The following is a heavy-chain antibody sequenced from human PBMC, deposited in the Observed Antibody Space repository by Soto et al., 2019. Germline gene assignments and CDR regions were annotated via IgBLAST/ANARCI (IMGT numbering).Heavy chain of an antibody. D-gene: IGHD5-18*01. CDR1: GFTFSSYA. J-gene: IGHJ6*02. CDR2: ISGSGGST. V-gene: IGHV3-23*01. CDR3: AKDDMDTAMPAYYYYGMDV. Sequence: GGSLRLSCAASGFTFSSYAMSWVRQAPGKGLEWVSAISGSGGSTYYADSVKVRFTISRDNSKNTLYLQMNSLRAEDKAVYYCAKDDMDTAMPAYYYYGMDVWGQGTTVTVSS.